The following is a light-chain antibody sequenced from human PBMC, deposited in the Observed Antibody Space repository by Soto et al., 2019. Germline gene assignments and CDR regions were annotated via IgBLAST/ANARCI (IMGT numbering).Light chain of an antibody. CDR2: DVS. CDR3: SCSTVGNTLDVV. Sequence: QSALTQPASVSGSPGQSITISCTGISRDVGGYDYVSWYQQHPGKAPQLIIFDVSHRPSGISSRFSGSRSGNTASLTISGLQADDEADYFCSCSTVGNTLDVVFGGGTKVTVL. J-gene: IGLJ2*01. CDR1: SRDVGGYDY. V-gene: IGLV2-14*03.